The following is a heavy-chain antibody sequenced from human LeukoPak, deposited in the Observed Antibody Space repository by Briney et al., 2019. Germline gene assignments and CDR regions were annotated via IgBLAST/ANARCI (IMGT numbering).Heavy chain of an antibody. CDR1: GYSFTSDA. J-gene: IGHJ5*02. CDR3: ARDSRPRDYGGLTFDP. V-gene: IGHV1-3*01. Sequence: ASVNVSCKASGYSFTSDAMHWVRQAPGQRLEWMGWINAGNGNTKYSQKFQGRATITRDTSASTAYMELSSLRSEDTAVYYCARDSRPRDYGGLTFDPWGQGTLVTVSS. CDR2: INAGNGNT. D-gene: IGHD4-23*01.